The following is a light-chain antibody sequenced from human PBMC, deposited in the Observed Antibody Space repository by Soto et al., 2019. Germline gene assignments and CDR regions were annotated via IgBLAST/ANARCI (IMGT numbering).Light chain of an antibody. CDR2: ANT. Sequence: QSVLTQPPSVSGAPGQTVTISCSGTSSNIGSGSDVQWFRQLPGTAPKLLIYANTIRPSGVPDRFSGSKTGISVSLAITGLRVEDEADYYCQAYDRGLTGGVFGGGTKLTVL. J-gene: IGLJ3*02. CDR1: SSNIGSGSD. V-gene: IGLV1-40*01. CDR3: QAYDRGLTGGV.